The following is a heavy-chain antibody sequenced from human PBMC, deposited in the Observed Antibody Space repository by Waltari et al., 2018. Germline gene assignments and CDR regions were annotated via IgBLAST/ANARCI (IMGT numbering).Heavy chain of an antibody. J-gene: IGHJ4*02. CDR1: GGTFSSYT. CDR3: ASSLIAAAGTTTDY. Sequence: QVQLVQSGAEVKKPGSSVKVSCKASGGTFSSYTISWVRQAPGQGLEWMGIINPSGGSTSYAQKFQGRVTMTRDTSTSTVYMELSSLRSEDTAVYYCASSLIAAAGTTTDYWGQGTLVTVSS. CDR2: INPSGGST. V-gene: IGHV1-46*01. D-gene: IGHD6-13*01.